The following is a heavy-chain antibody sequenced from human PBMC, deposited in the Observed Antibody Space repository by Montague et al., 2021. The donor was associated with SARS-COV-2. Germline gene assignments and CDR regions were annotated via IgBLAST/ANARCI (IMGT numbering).Heavy chain of an antibody. Sequence: SETLSLTCDFAGGSFRDYAWSWIRQPPGKRLEWIGYLSYSGRPIYNPSLESRVSISVDTSKGQFSLRLRSVIAADTAVYYCAGRLPQYTSGWYFDQWGQGTLVAVSS. J-gene: IGHJ4*02. CDR3: AGRLPQYTSGWYFDQ. V-gene: IGHV4-59*08. CDR2: LSYSGRP. CDR1: GGSFRDYA. D-gene: IGHD6-19*01.